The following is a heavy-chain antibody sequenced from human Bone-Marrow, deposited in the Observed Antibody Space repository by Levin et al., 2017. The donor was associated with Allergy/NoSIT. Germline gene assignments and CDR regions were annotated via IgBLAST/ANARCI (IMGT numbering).Heavy chain of an antibody. V-gene: IGHV1-18*01. CDR2: ISAYNGNT. J-gene: IGHJ4*02. CDR3: ARTWRMVRGVIISGSFDY. D-gene: IGHD3-10*01. CDR1: GYTFTSYG. Sequence: GESLKISCKASGYTFTSYGISWVRQAPGQGLEWMGWISAYNGNTNYAQKLQGRVTMTTDTSTSTAYMELRSLRSDDTAVYYCARTWRMVRGVIISGSFDYWGQGTLVTVSS.